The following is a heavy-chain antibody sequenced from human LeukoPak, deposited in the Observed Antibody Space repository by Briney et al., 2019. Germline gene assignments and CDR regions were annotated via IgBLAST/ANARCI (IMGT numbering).Heavy chain of an antibody. V-gene: IGHV3-48*04. CDR3: ARNGRYCSGGSCLAAFDI. Sequence: GGSLRLSCSASGFTFSSHSMNWVRQAPGKGLEWVSYISSSGSTIYYADSVKGRFTISRDNAKNSLYLQMNSLKTEDTAVYYCARNGRYCSGGSCLAAFDIWGQGTMVTVSS. CDR1: GFTFSSHS. CDR2: ISSSGSTI. D-gene: IGHD2-15*01. J-gene: IGHJ3*02.